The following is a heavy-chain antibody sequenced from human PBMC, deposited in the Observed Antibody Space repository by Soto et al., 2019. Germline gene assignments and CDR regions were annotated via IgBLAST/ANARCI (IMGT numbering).Heavy chain of an antibody. CDR3: ARQISHNGFDP. V-gene: IGHV4-39*01. CDR2: IYDSGST. CDR1: GGSISSSSYY. Sequence: QLQLQESGPGLVKPSETLSLTCTVSGGSISSSSYYWGWIRQPPGKGLEWIGSIYDSGSTYYNPSLRSRVTISVAPSKNQFSLKLSSVTAADTAVYSCARQISHNGFDPWGQGTLVTVSS. D-gene: IGHD3-3*02. J-gene: IGHJ5*02.